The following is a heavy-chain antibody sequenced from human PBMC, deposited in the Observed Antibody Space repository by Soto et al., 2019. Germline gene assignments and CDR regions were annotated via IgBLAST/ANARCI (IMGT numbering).Heavy chain of an antibody. V-gene: IGHV1-2*02. CDR1: GYTCSDLY. Sequence: QVQRVQSGAEVNQPGASVKASGKPSGYTCSDLYIHGVRQAPGQGLGWRGWDDPNSGGTNQTQKFQGRLAMTRDTPTGTVYMELYSLRPDDTSVYYCARDNYGPLAYWGQGTLVTVSS. D-gene: IGHD3-16*01. CDR3: ARDNYGPLAY. J-gene: IGHJ4*02. CDR2: DDPNSGGT.